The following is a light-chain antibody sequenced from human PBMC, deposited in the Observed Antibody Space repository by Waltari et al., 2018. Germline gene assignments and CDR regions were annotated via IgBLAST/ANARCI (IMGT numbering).Light chain of an antibody. CDR3: QQSYKNPRT. CDR2: AAS. V-gene: IGKV1-39*01. Sequence: DIQMTQSPSSLSASVGDRVTLTCRASESVSDYLNWYQLKPGKAPKLLIFAASNLQSGVPSRFSGSGSGTDFTLTIRSLQPEDFATYYCQQSYKNPRTFGPGTKVEVE. CDR1: ESVSDY. J-gene: IGKJ1*01.